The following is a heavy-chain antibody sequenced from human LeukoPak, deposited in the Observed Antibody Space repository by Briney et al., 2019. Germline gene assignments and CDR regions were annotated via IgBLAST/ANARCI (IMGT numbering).Heavy chain of an antibody. CDR1: GFTFSSHW. CDR2: IKQDGSEK. J-gene: IGHJ6*02. Sequence: GGSLRLSCEASGFTFSSHWMSWVRQAPGKGLEWVAIIKQDGSEKDYVDSVTGRFTISRDNAKNSLYLHMNSLRDEDTAVYYCARDTSAWRYGMDVWGQGTTVTVSS. V-gene: IGHV3-7*01. D-gene: IGHD6-19*01. CDR3: ARDTSAWRYGMDV.